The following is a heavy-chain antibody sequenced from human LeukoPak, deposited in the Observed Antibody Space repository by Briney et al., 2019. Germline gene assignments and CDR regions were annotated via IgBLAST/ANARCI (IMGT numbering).Heavy chain of an antibody. D-gene: IGHD1-26*01. J-gene: IGHJ4*02. CDR3: ARLSASGSYYVFDY. CDR2: IYTSGST. Sequence: SETLSLTCTVSGVSISSGSYYWSWIRQPAGKGLEWIGHIYTSGSTNYNPSLKSRVTISVDTSKNQFSLKLSSVTAADTAVYYCARLSASGSYYVFDYWGQGTLVTVSS. V-gene: IGHV4-61*09. CDR1: GVSISSGSYY.